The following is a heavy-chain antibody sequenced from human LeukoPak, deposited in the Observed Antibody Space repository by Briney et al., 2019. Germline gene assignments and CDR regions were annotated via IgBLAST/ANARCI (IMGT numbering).Heavy chain of an antibody. V-gene: IGHV3-33*01. Sequence: GRCLRLSCAASGVTFRRYIMHSGPQAPRRRVWRVAVIWYVVRNKYYAASVKGRFTNSRDNSKNTLYLQMNSLRAEDTAVYYCATRAPGYGDYELSYWGEGTLVTVSS. J-gene: IGHJ4*02. CDR2: IWYVVRNK. D-gene: IGHD4-17*01. CDR1: GVTFRRYI. CDR3: ATRAPGYGDYELSY.